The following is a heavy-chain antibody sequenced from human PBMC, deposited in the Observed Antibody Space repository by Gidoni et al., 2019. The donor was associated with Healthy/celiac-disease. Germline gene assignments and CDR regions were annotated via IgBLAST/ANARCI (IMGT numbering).Heavy chain of an antibody. D-gene: IGHD2-21*01. J-gene: IGHJ2*01. Sequence: EVTLGGTGGGLIQRGGSLSLSCAASGFTVSSTYMSWVRQAPGKGLEWVSVIYSGGSTYYADSVKGRFTISRDNSKNTLYLQMNSLRAEDTAVYYCARDLDSDCGGAPCWYFDLWGRGTLVTVSS. V-gene: IGHV3-53*02. CDR1: GFTVSSTY. CDR3: ARDLDSDCGGAPCWYFDL. CDR2: IYSGGST.